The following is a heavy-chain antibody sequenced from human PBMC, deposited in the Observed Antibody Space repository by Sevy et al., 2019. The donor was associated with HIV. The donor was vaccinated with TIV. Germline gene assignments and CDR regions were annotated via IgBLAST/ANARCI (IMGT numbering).Heavy chain of an antibody. CDR2: ISSSSSYI. D-gene: IGHD2-2*01. V-gene: IGHV3-21*01. CDR1: GFTFSSYS. Sequence: AGSLRLSCAASGFTFSSYSMNWVRQAPGKALEWVSSISSSSSYIYYADSVKGRFTISRDNAKNSLYLQMNSLRAEDTAVYYCEREGEYCSSTSCFYYYYCYGMDFWGQGTTVTVSS. CDR3: EREGEYCSSTSCFYYYYCYGMDF. J-gene: IGHJ6*02.